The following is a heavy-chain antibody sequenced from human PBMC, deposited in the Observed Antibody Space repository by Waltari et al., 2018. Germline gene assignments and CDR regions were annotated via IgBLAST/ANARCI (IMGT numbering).Heavy chain of an antibody. D-gene: IGHD1-1*01. J-gene: IGHJ4*02. CDR3: VRGAYRGNDF. CDR2: VGTGGVT. CDR1: GFTFRSYD. Sequence: EVQLVESGGTLVQPGGSLRPSCIASGFTFRSYDMHWVRQMSGKGLECVAVVGTGGVTHYAESVRGRFTISRDNVKNSLYLQMNSLRVEDTAEYYCVRGAYRGNDFWGQGTRVTVSS. V-gene: IGHV3-13*04.